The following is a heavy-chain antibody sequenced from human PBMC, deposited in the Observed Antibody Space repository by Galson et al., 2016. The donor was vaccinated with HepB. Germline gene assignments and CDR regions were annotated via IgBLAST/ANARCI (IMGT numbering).Heavy chain of an antibody. V-gene: IGHV3-30*18. CDR3: AKPRAELAAIPDAFGL. CDR2: ISNDGHKE. J-gene: IGHJ3*01. D-gene: IGHD2-2*02. Sequence: SLRLSCAASGFIFSNYAIHWVRQAPGKGLEWVTLISNDGHKEYYVDAVKGRFAISRDNSKNTVYLQMNSLRAEDTAVYYCAKPRAELAAIPDAFGLWGQGTMVTVSS. CDR1: GFIFSNYA.